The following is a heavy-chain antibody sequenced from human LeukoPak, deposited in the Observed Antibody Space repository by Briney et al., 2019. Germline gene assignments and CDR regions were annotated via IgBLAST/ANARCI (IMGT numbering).Heavy chain of an antibody. Sequence: SETLSLTCTVSGGSISSGSYYWGWIRQPPGKGLEWIGSIYYSGSTYYNPSLKSRVTISVDTSKNQFSLKLSSVTAADTAVYYCARLWFGRDYWGQGTLVTVSS. CDR3: ARLWFGRDY. CDR2: IYYSGST. J-gene: IGHJ4*02. V-gene: IGHV4-39*01. D-gene: IGHD3-10*01. CDR1: GGSISSGSYY.